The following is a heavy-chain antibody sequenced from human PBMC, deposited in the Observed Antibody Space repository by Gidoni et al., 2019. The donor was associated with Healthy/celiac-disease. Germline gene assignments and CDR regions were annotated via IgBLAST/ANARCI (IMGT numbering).Heavy chain of an antibody. D-gene: IGHD2-15*01. Sequence: QVQLVQSGAEVKKPGASVEVSCKASGYTFTSYGISWVRQAPGQGLEWMGWISASNGNTNYAQKLQGRVTMTTDTSTSTAYMELRSLRSDDTAVYYCARDLRDIVVVVAAKYYYYGMDVWGQGTTVTVSS. J-gene: IGHJ6*02. V-gene: IGHV1-18*01. CDR3: ARDLRDIVVVVAAKYYYYGMDV. CDR1: GYTFTSYG. CDR2: ISASNGNT.